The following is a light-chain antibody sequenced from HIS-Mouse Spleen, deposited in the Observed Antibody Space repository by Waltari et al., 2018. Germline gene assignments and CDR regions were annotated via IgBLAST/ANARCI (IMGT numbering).Light chain of an antibody. CDR1: SSDVGSYNL. V-gene: IGLV2-23*01. CDR3: CSYAGSSTVV. Sequence: QSALTQHASVSGSPGQSITISCTGTSSDVGSYNLVSWYQQHQGKAPKLMIYEGSKRPSGVSNRFSGSKSGNTASLTISGLQAEDEADYYCCSYAGSSTVVFGGGTKLTVL. CDR2: EGS. J-gene: IGLJ2*01.